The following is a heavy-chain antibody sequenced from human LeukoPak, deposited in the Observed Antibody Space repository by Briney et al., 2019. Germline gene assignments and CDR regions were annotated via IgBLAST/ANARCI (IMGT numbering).Heavy chain of an antibody. D-gene: IGHD3-10*01. Sequence: SETLSLTCAVYGGSFSGYYWSWIRQPPGKGLEWIGEINHSGSTNYNPSLKSRVTISVGTSKNQFSLKLSSVTAADTAVYYCARGDFYGSGLGYYFDYWGQGTLVTVSS. CDR2: INHSGST. CDR3: ARGDFYGSGLGYYFDY. V-gene: IGHV4-34*01. CDR1: GGSFSGYY. J-gene: IGHJ4*02.